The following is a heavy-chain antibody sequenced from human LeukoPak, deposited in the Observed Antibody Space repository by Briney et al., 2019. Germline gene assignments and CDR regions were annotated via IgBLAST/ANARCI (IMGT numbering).Heavy chain of an antibody. CDR1: GGSFSGYY. D-gene: IGHD1/OR15-1a*01. Sequence: SETLSLTCAVYGGSFSGYYWSWIRQPAGKGLEWIGRIYTSGSTNYNPSLKSRVTVSVDTSKNQFSLKLSSVTAADTAVYYCAREENNNYYYYYMDVWGKGTTVTISS. CDR3: AREENNNYYYYYMDV. J-gene: IGHJ6*03. CDR2: IYTSGST. V-gene: IGHV4-4*07.